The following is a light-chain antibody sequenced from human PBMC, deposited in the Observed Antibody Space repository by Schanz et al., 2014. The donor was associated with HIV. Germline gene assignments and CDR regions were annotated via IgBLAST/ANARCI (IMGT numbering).Light chain of an antibody. Sequence: QSVLTQPPSVSAAPGQKVTISCSGSSSNIGNNYVSWYQQLPGTAPKLLIYDNNKRPSGIPDRFSGSKSGTSATLAISGLQSADEADYYCAAWGDSLDGWVFGGGTKLTVL. J-gene: IGLJ3*02. CDR2: DNN. CDR1: SSNIGNNY. CDR3: AAWGDSLDGWV. V-gene: IGLV1-51*01.